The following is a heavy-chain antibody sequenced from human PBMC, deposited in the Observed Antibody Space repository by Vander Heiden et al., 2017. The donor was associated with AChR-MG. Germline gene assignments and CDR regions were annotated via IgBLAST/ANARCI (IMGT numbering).Heavy chain of an antibody. CDR1: GLPFSTYA. CDR3: AKRPGSGNPYYYYYYYMDV. V-gene: IGHV3-23*01. D-gene: IGHD3-10*01. CDR2: ISGSGGGT. J-gene: IGHJ6*03. Sequence: EVLLLESGGCLVQPGGSLRLSCPASGLPFSTYAMSWVLQAPGKGLDWGAAISGSGGGTYYADSVKGQFTISRDKSKTTLYLQMNSLRVEDTAVYYCAKRPGSGNPYYYYYYYMDVWGRGTTVTVSS.